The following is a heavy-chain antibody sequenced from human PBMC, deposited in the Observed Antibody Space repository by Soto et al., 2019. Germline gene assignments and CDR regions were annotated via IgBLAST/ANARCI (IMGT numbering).Heavy chain of an antibody. Sequence: EVQLVGSGGGLVEPGGSLRLSCAASGFTFSSYSMNWVRQTPGKGLEWVSSISRSSSDIYHADSVKGRFTISRDNSKNTLYLEMSSLRPDDTAVYYCAKRAAGTGAYLDSWGQGTLVSVSS. CDR2: ISRSSSDI. D-gene: IGHD1-1*01. CDR3: AKRAAGTGAYLDS. CDR1: GFTFSSYS. V-gene: IGHV3-21*01. J-gene: IGHJ4*02.